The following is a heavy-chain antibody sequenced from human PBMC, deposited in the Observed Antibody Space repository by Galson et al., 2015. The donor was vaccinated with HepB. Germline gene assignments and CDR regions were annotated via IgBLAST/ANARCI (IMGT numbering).Heavy chain of an antibody. V-gene: IGHV4-59*08. CDR2: IYYSGST. Sequence: LSLTCTVSGGSISSYYWSWIRQPPGKGLEWIGYIYYSGSTNYNPSLKSRVTISVDTSKNQFSLKLSSVTAADTAVYYCARLLRSGWYPLDLWGRGTLVTVSS. CDR3: ARLLRSGWYPLDL. J-gene: IGHJ2*01. D-gene: IGHD6-19*01. CDR1: GGSISSYY.